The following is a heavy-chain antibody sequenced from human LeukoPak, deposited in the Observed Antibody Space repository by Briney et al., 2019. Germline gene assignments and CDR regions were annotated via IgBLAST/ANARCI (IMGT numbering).Heavy chain of an antibody. CDR2: FSDNSRYT. Sequence: KPGGSLRLSCAASGFAFSDYYVTWIRQAPGKGLEWLSYFSDNSRYTNYADSVKGRFTISRDNSKNTLYLQMNSLRADDTAVYYCVRGPIENAFDVWGQGTMVTVSS. J-gene: IGHJ3*01. V-gene: IGHV3-11*06. CDR3: VRGPIENAFDV. D-gene: IGHD5-24*01. CDR1: GFAFSDYY.